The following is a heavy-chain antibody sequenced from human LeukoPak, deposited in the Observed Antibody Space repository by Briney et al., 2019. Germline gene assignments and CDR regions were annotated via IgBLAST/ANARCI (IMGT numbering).Heavy chain of an antibody. CDR2: INSDGSST. V-gene: IGHV3-74*01. J-gene: IGHJ4*02. Sequence: GGSLRLSCAASGLTFSRYAMSWVRQAPGKGLVWVSRINSDGSSTNNADSVKGRFTISRDNARNTLYLQMNSLRAEDTAVYYCARAVYYSNYLGYWGQGTLVTVSS. CDR3: ARAVYYSNYLGY. D-gene: IGHD2-2*01. CDR1: GLTFSRYA.